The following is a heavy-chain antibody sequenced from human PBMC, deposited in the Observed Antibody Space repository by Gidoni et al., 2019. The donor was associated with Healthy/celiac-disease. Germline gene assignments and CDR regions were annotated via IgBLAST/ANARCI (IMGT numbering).Heavy chain of an antibody. CDR2: IYHSGST. J-gene: IGHJ3*02. CDR3: ARTYYYDSSPSFDI. Sequence: QVQLQESGPGLVKPSGTLSITCDVSGGSISSSNWWSWVRQPPGKGLEWIGEIYHSGSTNYNPSLKSRVTISVDKSTNQFSLKLSSVTAADTAVYYCARTYYYDSSPSFDIWGQGTMFTVSS. V-gene: IGHV4-4*02. D-gene: IGHD3-22*01. CDR1: GGSISSSNW.